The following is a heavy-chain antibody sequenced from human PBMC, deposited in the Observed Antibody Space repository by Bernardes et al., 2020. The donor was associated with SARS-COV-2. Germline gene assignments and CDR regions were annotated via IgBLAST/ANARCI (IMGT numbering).Heavy chain of an antibody. J-gene: IGHJ5*02. CDR2: ISSSSSYT. V-gene: IGHV3-11*03. CDR1: GFTFSDYY. Sequence: GGSLRLSCAASGFTFSDYYMSWIRQAPGKGLEWVSYISSSSSYTNYADSVKGRFTISRDNAKNSLYLQMNSLRAEDTAVYYCATLIGRYGEGWFDPWGQGTLVTVSS. CDR3: ATLIGRYGEGWFDP. D-gene: IGHD4-17*01.